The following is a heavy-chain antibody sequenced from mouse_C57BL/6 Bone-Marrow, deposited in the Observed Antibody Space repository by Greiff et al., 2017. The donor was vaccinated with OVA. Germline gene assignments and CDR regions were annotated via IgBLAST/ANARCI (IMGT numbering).Heavy chain of an antibody. J-gene: IGHJ3*01. V-gene: IGHV5-6*01. CDR1: GFTFSSYG. CDR2: ISSGGSYT. Sequence: EVHLVESGGDLVKPGGSLKLSCAASGFTFSSYGMSWVCQTPDKRLEWVATISSGGSYTYYPDSVKGRFTISRDNAKNTLYLQMSSLKSEDTAMYYCARPFYDYDWFAYWGQGTLVTVSA. D-gene: IGHD2-4*01. CDR3: ARPFYDYDWFAY.